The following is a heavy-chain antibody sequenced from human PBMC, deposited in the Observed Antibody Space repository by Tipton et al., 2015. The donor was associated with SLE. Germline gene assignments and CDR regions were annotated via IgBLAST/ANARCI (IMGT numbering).Heavy chain of an antibody. V-gene: IGHV1-69-2*01. CDR2: VNPEDGEK. D-gene: IGHD3-10*01. CDR1: GYTFTDYY. Sequence: QLVQSGAEVKKPGATVKISCKASGYTFTDYYIHWVRQAPGKGLAWLGRVNPEDGEKKCAENLQGRLTITADTSTSTAYMDLRSLTFEDTAVYYCTRGDYWGQGTLVTVSS. CDR3: TRGDY. J-gene: IGHJ4*02.